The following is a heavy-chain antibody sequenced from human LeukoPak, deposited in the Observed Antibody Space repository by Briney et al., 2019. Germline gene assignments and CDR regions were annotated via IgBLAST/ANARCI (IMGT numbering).Heavy chain of an antibody. Sequence: GGSLRLSCAASGFTFSSYWMSWVRQAPGKGLEWVANIKQDGSEKYYVDSVKGRFTISRDNAKNSLYLQMNSLRAEDTAVYYCARGAAAGTGPSWFDPWGQGTLVTASS. J-gene: IGHJ5*02. D-gene: IGHD6-13*01. CDR2: IKQDGSEK. CDR1: GFTFSSYW. V-gene: IGHV3-7*01. CDR3: ARGAAAGTGPSWFDP.